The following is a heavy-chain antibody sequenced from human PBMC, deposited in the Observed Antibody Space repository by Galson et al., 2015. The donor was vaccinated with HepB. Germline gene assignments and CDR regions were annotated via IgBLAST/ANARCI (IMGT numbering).Heavy chain of an antibody. CDR2: INHGGST. CDR1: GGSFSGYY. Sequence: ETLSLTCAVYGGSFSGYYWSWIRQPPGKGLEWIGEINHGGSTNYNPSLKSRVTISVDTSKNQFSLKLSSVTAADTAVYYCGVVLTPPAEYFQHWGQGTLVTVSS. J-gene: IGHJ1*01. D-gene: IGHD2-15*01. V-gene: IGHV4-34*01. CDR3: GVVLTPPAEYFQH.